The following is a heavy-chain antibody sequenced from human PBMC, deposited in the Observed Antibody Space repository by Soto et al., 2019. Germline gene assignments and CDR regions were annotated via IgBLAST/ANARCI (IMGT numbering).Heavy chain of an antibody. CDR1: AFTFSSYA. Sequence: GGSLRLSCAASAFTFSSYAMSWVRQAPGKGLEWVSAISGSGSSTNYADSVKGRFTISRDDSKNTLYLQMNSLRAEDTALYYCARASGESYPGSRVFDSWGQGTRVTVPQ. J-gene: IGHJ4*02. CDR2: ISGSGSST. V-gene: IGHV3-23*01. D-gene: IGHD3-10*01. CDR3: ARASGESYPGSRVFDS.